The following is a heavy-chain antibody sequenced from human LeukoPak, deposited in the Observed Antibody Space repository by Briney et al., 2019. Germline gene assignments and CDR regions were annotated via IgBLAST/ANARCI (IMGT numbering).Heavy chain of an antibody. V-gene: IGHV3-33*06. CDR3: AKDTCTNGVCSRVAGTGYYYYYMDV. Sequence: GGSLRLSCEASGFAFSSYWMHWVRQAPGKGLERVAVIWYDGSNTYYADSVKGRFTISRDNSKNTLYLQMNSLRAEDTAVYYCAKDTCTNGVCSRVAGTGYYYYYMDVWGKGTTVTVSS. CDR1: GFAFSSYW. D-gene: IGHD2-8*01. J-gene: IGHJ6*03. CDR2: IWYDGSNT.